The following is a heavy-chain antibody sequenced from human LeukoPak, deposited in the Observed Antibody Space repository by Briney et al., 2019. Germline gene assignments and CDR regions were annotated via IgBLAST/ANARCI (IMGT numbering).Heavy chain of an antibody. J-gene: IGHJ3*02. Sequence: GGSLRLSCAASGFTFDEYAMHWVRQAPGKGLVWVSGISWNSGSIGYADSVKGRFTISRDNAKNSLYLQMNSLRAEDTALYYCAKGIAVVTDAFDIWGQGTMVTVSS. CDR3: AKGIAVVTDAFDI. D-gene: IGHD3-22*01. CDR1: GFTFDEYA. V-gene: IGHV3-9*01. CDR2: ISWNSGSI.